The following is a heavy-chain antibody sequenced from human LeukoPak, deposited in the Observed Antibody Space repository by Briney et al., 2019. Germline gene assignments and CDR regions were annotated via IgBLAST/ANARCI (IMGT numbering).Heavy chain of an antibody. V-gene: IGHV3-43*01. J-gene: IGHJ4*02. D-gene: IGHD1-7*01. Sequence: GGSLRLSCAASGFTFDDYTMHWVRQAPGKGLEWVSLISWDGGSTYYADSVKGRFTISRDNSKNSLYLQMNSLRTEDTALYYCAKDKGELGYFDYWGPGTLVTVSS. CDR1: GFTFDDYT. CDR3: AKDKGELGYFDY. CDR2: ISWDGGST.